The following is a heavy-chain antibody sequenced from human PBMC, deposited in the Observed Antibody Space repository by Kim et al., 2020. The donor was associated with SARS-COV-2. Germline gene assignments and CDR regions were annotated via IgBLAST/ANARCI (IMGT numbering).Heavy chain of an antibody. CDR3: VRTGYGGNSATRY. CDR2: INSDGSST. D-gene: IGHD2-21*02. V-gene: IGHV3-74*01. J-gene: IGHJ4*02. Sequence: GGSLRLSCAASGFTLSTYWMHWVRQAPGKGLVWVSRINSDGSSTSYADAVKGRFTISRDNAKNTLYLQMNSLRAEDTAVYYCVRTGYGGNSATRYWDQGTLVTVSS. CDR1: GFTLSTYW.